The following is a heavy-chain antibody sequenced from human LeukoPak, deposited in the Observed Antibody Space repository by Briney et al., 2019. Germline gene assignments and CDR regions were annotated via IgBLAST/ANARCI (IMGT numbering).Heavy chain of an antibody. V-gene: IGHV4-38-2*01. D-gene: IGHD5-24*01. CDR2: IYHSGST. J-gene: IGHJ2*01. CDR1: GYSISSGYY. Sequence: SETLSLTCAVPGYSISSGYYWGWIRQPPGKGLEWIGSIYHSGSTYYNPSLKSRVTISVDTSKNQFSLKLSSVTAADTAVYYCARVGMATITGYFDLWGRGTLVTVSS. CDR3: ARVGMATITGYFDL.